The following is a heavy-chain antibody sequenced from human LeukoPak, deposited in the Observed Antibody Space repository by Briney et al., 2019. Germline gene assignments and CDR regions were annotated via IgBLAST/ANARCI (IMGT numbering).Heavy chain of an antibody. CDR2: INPNSGGT. Sequence: ASVKVSCKASRYTFTGYYMHWVRQAPGQGLEWMGRINPNSGGTNYAQKFQGRVTMTRDTSISTAYMELSRLRSDDTAVYYCARDPRGVVVAATPYYYYYYYMDVWGKGTTVTVSS. V-gene: IGHV1-2*06. J-gene: IGHJ6*03. CDR1: RYTFTGYY. CDR3: ARDPRGVVVAATPYYYYYYYMDV. D-gene: IGHD2-15*01.